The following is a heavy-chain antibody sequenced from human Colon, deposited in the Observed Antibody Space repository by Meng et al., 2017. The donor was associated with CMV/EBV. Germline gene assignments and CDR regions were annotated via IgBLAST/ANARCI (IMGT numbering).Heavy chain of an antibody. V-gene: IGHV1-2*02. J-gene: IGHJ4*02. Sequence: ASVKVSCKASGYMFNVYYIHWVRQARGKGLEWMGWMNPNSGETNYGQKFQDRVTLTRDTSTGTAFMELTSLRSDDTAVYYCARLLSGGWERDLGDYWGQGTLVTVSS. CDR2: MNPNSGET. D-gene: IGHD2-15*01. CDR3: ARLLSGGWERDLGDY. CDR1: GYMFNVYY.